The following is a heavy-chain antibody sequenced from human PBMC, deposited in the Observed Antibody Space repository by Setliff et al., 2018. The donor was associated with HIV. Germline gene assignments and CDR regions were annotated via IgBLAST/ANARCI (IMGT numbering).Heavy chain of an antibody. CDR2: INHSGST. V-gene: IGHV4-34*01. Sequence: SETLSLTCAVYGGSFSGDFWSWNRQPPGKGLEWIGEINHSGSTNYNPSLKSRVTISVDTSKNQFSLKLSSVTAADTDVYYCARGYCSGGSCYSDSFDIWGQGTMVTVSS. CDR3: ARGYCSGGSCYSDSFDI. J-gene: IGHJ3*02. D-gene: IGHD2-15*01. CDR1: GGSFSGDF.